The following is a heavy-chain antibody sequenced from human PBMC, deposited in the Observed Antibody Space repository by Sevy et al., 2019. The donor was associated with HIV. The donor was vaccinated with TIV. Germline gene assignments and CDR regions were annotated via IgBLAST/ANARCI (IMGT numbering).Heavy chain of an antibody. J-gene: IGHJ3*02. D-gene: IGHD3-10*01. CDR1: GYTFTGYY. CDR3: ARVSVTMVRGVLISGSSDAFDI. Sequence: ASVKVSCKASGYTFTGYYMHWVRQAPGQGLEWMGRINPNSGGKNYAQRFQGRVTMTRDTSISTAYMELSRLRSDDTAVYYCARVSVTMVRGVLISGSSDAFDIWGQGTMVTVSS. V-gene: IGHV1-2*06. CDR2: INPNSGGK.